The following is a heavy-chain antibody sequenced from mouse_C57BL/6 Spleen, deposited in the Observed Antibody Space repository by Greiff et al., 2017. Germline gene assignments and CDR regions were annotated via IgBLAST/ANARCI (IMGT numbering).Heavy chain of an antibody. CDR2: IDPEDGET. Sequence: EVQLQQSGAELVKPGASVKLSCTASGFNIKDYYMHWVKQRTEQGLEWIGRIDPEDGETKYAPKFQSKATLTADTSSNTAYLQLSSLTSEDTAFYYCARSFWDEAMDYWGQGTSVTVSS. CDR3: ARSFWDEAMDY. D-gene: IGHD4-1*01. CDR1: GFNIKDYY. J-gene: IGHJ4*01. V-gene: IGHV14-2*01.